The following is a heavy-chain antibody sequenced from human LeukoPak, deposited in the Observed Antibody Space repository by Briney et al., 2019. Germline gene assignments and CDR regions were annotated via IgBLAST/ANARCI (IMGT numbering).Heavy chain of an antibody. J-gene: IGHJ4*02. CDR1: GVSFSGYS. Sequence: SETLSFTCAVYGVSFSGYSWSWIRQPPGKGLEWIGEINHSGSTNYNPSLKSRVTISIDTSERQFSLKLSSVTAADTAVYYCARGVRVAVAHPHVDYWGQGSRVTVSS. D-gene: IGHD6-19*01. V-gene: IGHV4-34*01. CDR2: INHSGST. CDR3: ARGVRVAVAHPHVDY.